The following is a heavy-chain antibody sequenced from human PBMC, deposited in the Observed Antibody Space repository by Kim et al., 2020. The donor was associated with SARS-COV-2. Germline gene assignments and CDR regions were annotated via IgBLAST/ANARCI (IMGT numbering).Heavy chain of an antibody. Sequence: SETLSLTCAVYGGSFSGYYWSWIRQPPGKGLEWIGEINHSGSTNYNPSLKSRVTISVDTSKNQFSLKLSSVTAADTAVYYCARGYGQQLVGIPYYGMDVWGQGTTVTVSS. CDR1: GGSFSGYY. V-gene: IGHV4-34*01. CDR3: ARGYGQQLVGIPYYGMDV. D-gene: IGHD6-13*01. J-gene: IGHJ6*02. CDR2: INHSGST.